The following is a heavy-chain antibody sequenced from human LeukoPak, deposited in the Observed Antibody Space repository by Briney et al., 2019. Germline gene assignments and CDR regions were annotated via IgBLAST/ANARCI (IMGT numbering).Heavy chain of an antibody. CDR3: ARDHSGWYRDAFDI. V-gene: IGHV1-8*03. Sequence: GASVKVSCKASGYTFTSYDINWVRQATGQGLEWMGWMNPNSGNTGYAQKFQGRVTITRNTSISTAYMELSSLRSEDTAVYYCARDHSGWYRDAFDIWGQGTMVTVSS. CDR2: MNPNSGNT. CDR1: GYTFTSYD. D-gene: IGHD6-19*01. J-gene: IGHJ3*02.